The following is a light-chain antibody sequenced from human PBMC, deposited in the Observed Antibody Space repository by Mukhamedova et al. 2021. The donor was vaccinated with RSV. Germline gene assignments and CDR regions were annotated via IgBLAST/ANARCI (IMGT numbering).Light chain of an antibody. CDR3: QQCGGSPLT. CDR1: QSVSSSY. V-gene: IGKV3-20*01. Sequence: GERATLSCRASQSVSSSYLAWYQQKPGQAPRLLFYGASSRPTGIPDRFRGSGSGTDFTLTISRLEPEDFAVYYCQQCGGSPLTFG. J-gene: IGKJ4*01. CDR2: GAS.